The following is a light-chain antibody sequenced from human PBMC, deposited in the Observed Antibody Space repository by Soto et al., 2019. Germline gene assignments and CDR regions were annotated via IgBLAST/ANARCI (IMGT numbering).Light chain of an antibody. CDR1: QSISNW. CDR2: RAS. CDR3: QQYNSYSPRLT. V-gene: IGKV1-5*03. Sequence: DIQMTQSPSTLSASVGDRVTITCRASQSISNWLAWYQQKPGKAPKLLIYRASSLESGVPSRFSGSGSGTEFTLTISSMQPDAFATYYCQQYNSYSPRLTFGGGTKVEIK. J-gene: IGKJ4*01.